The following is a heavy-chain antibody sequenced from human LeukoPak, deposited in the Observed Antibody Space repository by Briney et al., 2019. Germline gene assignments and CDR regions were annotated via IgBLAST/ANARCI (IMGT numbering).Heavy chain of an antibody. CDR2: INPNSGGT. CDR1: GYTFTGYY. D-gene: IGHD2-2*01. CDR3: ARARRSSTSWLAWFDP. V-gene: IGHV1-2*02. J-gene: IGHJ5*02. Sequence: ASVKVSCKASGYTFTGYYMHWVRQAPGQGLEWMGWINPNSGGTNFAQKFQGRVTMTRDTSISTAYMELSRLRSDDTAVYYCARARRSSTSWLAWFDPWGQGTLVTVSS.